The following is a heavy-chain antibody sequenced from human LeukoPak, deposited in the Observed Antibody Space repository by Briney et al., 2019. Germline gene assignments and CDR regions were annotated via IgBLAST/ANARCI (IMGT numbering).Heavy chain of an antibody. J-gene: IGHJ4*02. CDR2: IFYSGTT. CDR3: ARGGWNKFDY. CDR1: GGSISSYY. Sequence: PSETLSLTCTVSGGSISSYYWSWIRQPPGKGLEWIGFIFYSGTTNYNPSLKSRVTISVDTSKNQFSLKLSSVTAADTAVYYCARGGWNKFDYWGQGTLVTVSS. D-gene: IGHD3-22*01. V-gene: IGHV4-59*01.